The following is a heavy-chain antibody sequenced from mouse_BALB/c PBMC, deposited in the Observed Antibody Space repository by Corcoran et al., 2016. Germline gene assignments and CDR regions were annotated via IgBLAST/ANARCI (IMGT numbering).Heavy chain of an antibody. J-gene: IGHJ4*01. CDR1: GYTFTSYN. Sequence: QVQLQQPGAELVKPGASVKMSCKASGYTFTSYNMHWVKQTPGQGLEWIGAIYPGNGDTSYNQKFKGKATLTADKSSSTAYMQLSSLTSEDSAVYYCAEGGSYAMDYWGQGTSVTVSS. CDR2: IYPGNGDT. V-gene: IGHV1-12*01. D-gene: IGHD1-1*02. CDR3: AEGGSYAMDY.